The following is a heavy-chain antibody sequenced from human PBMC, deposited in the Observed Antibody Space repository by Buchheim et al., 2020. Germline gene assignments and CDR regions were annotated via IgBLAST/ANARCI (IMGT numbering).Heavy chain of an antibody. Sequence: EVQLVESGGDLVQPGGSLRVSCLASGFIFSSYYMSWVRQAPGKGLEWVANINYDGSEKNYVDSVKGRFTISRDNAKNSLYLQMNSLRADDTAVYYCARGLGANDPTKTWGQGTL. CDR1: GFIFSSYY. J-gene: IGHJ5*02. CDR2: INYDGSEK. D-gene: IGHD1-1*01. CDR3: ARGLGANDPTKT. V-gene: IGHV3-7*03.